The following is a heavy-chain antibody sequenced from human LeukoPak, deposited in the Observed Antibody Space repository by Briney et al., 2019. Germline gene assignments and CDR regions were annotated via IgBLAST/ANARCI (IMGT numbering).Heavy chain of an antibody. CDR2: ISYDGSNK. V-gene: IGHV3-30*18. CDR3: AKARTYYYDSSRYYLDF. J-gene: IGHJ4*02. D-gene: IGHD3-22*01. Sequence: GGSLRLSCAASGLTVSNDYMTWVRQAPGKGLEWVAVISYDGSNKYYADSVKGRFTISRDNSKNTLFLQMNSLGPEDTAVYYCAKARTYYYDSSRYYLDFWGQGTLVTVSS. CDR1: GLTVSNDY.